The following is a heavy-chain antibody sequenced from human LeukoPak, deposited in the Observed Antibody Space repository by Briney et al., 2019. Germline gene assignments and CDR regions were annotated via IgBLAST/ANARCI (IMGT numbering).Heavy chain of an antibody. Sequence: GESLKISCKGSGYSFTSYWIGWVRQMPGKGLEWMGIIYPGDSDTSCSPSFQGQVTTSADKSISTAYMQWSSLKASDTAMYYCARGGHRYYDILTGYYVDYYYGMDVWGQGTTVTVSS. J-gene: IGHJ6*02. D-gene: IGHD3-9*01. CDR3: ARGGHRYYDILTGYYVDYYYGMDV. V-gene: IGHV5-51*01. CDR1: GYSFTSYW. CDR2: IYPGDSDT.